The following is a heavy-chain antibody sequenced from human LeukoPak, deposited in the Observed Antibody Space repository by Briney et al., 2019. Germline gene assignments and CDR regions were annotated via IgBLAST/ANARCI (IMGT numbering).Heavy chain of an antibody. CDR1: GYTFTSYG. CDR3: ARVYYDILTGYYPSDLDY. D-gene: IGHD3-9*01. Sequence: ASVTVSCKASGYTFTSYGISWVRQAPGQGLEWMGWISAYNGNTNYAQKLQGRVTMITDTSTSSAYMELRSLRSDDTAVYYCARVYYDILTGYYPSDLDYWGQGTLVTVSS. J-gene: IGHJ4*02. V-gene: IGHV1-18*01. CDR2: ISAYNGNT.